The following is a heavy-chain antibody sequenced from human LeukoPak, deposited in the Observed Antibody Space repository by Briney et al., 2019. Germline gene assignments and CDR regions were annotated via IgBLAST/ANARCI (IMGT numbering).Heavy chain of an antibody. CDR2: IYHSGST. Sequence: SETLSLTCTVSGGSISSGGYYWSWIRQPPGKGLEWIGYIYHSGSTYYNPSLKSRVTISVDRSKNQFSLELSSVTAADTAVYYCAKDRCSMGVDPWGQGTLVTVSS. CDR1: GGSISSGGYY. J-gene: IGHJ5*02. CDR3: AKDRCSMGVDP. V-gene: IGHV4-30-2*01. D-gene: IGHD3-16*01.